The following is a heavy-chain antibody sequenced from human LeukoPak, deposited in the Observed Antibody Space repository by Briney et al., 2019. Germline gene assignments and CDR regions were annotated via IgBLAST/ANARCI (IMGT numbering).Heavy chain of an antibody. Sequence: LGESLKISCKGSGYSFTSYWIGWVRQMPGKGLEWMGIIYPGDSESRYSPSFQGQVTISADKSIRTAYLQWSSLKASDTAMYYCARLPFRGQQLVRLYFQHWGQGTLVTVSS. CDR1: GYSFTSYW. J-gene: IGHJ1*01. CDR2: IYPGDSES. V-gene: IGHV5-51*01. CDR3: ARLPFRGQQLVRLYFQH. D-gene: IGHD6-13*01.